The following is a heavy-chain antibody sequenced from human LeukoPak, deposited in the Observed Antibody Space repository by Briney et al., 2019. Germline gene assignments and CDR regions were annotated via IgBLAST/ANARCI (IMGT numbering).Heavy chain of an antibody. CDR2: FDPEDGET. V-gene: IGHV1-24*01. CDR3: ATGYIRGSYMDY. Sequence: ASVKVSCKVSGYTLTELSMHWVRQAPGKGLEWMGGFDPEDGETIYAQKFQGRVTMTEDTSTDTAYMELSSLRSEDTAVCYCATGYIRGSYMDYWGQGTLVTVSS. D-gene: IGHD6-13*01. J-gene: IGHJ4*02. CDR1: GYTLTELS.